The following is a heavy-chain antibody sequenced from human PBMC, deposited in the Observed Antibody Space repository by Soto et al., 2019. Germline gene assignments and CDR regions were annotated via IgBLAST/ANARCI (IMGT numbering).Heavy chain of an antibody. J-gene: IGHJ3*02. CDR1: GYTFSSYG. CDR3: AGGAMVRGVPIYAFDI. V-gene: IGHV1-18*01. Sequence: QVQLVQSGAEVKKPGASVKVSCKASGYTFSSYGISWVRQAPGQGLEWMGWISAYNGNTNYAQKLQGRVTMTTDTSTSTAYMELRSLRSDDTAVYYCAGGAMVRGVPIYAFDIWGQGTMVTVSS. D-gene: IGHD3-10*01. CDR2: ISAYNGNT.